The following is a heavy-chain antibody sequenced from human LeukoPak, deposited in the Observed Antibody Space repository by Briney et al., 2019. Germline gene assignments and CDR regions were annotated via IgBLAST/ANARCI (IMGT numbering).Heavy chain of an antibody. CDR3: ARDGKWLLPFDY. CDR1: GGSISSYY. J-gene: IGHJ4*02. V-gene: IGHV4-4*07. Sequence: SETLSLTCTVSGGSISSYYWSWIRQPAGKGLEWIGRIYTSGSTNYNPSLKGRVTMSVDTSKNQFSLKLSSVTAADTAVYYCARDGKWLLPFDYWGPGTLVTVSS. D-gene: IGHD3-22*01. CDR2: IYTSGST.